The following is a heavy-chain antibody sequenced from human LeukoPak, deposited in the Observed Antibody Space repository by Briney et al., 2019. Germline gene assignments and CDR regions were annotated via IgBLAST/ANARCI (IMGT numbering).Heavy chain of an antibody. J-gene: IGHJ4*02. Sequence: GGSLRLSCAASGINVSTNSMTWIRQAPGKGLEWVSLIYGGGAAYYAESVRGRFIISRDNSKNTLFLQMNSLRAEDTAVYYCVSSTGQQLIPYDYWGQGTHVAVSS. CDR2: IYGGGAA. D-gene: IGHD6-13*01. CDR3: VSSTGQQLIPYDY. V-gene: IGHV3-66*02. CDR1: GINVSTNS.